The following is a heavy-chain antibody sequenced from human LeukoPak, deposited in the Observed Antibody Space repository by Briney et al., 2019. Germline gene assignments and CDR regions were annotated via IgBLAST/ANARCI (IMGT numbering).Heavy chain of an antibody. CDR1: GGSFSGYY. Sequence: SDTLSLTCAVYGGSFSGYYWSWIRQPPGKGLEWIGEINHSGSTNYNPSLKSRVTISVDTSKNQFSLKLSSVTAADTAVYYCAGPHPRTYYYYYYMDVWGKGTTVTVSS. V-gene: IGHV4-34*01. CDR3: AGPHPRTYYYYYYMDV. D-gene: IGHD1/OR15-1a*01. J-gene: IGHJ6*03. CDR2: INHSGST.